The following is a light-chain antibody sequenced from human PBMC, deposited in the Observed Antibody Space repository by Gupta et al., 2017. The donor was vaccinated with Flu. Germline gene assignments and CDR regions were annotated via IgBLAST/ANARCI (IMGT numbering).Light chain of an antibody. CDR2: YAS. CDR3: QQSGRLPPT. J-gene: IGKJ1*01. V-gene: IGKV6-21*01. Sequence: VLTQSPDFQSVTPKENVTITCRASQSIGGALHWYQQKPGQSPKLLIKYASQSFSGVPSRFSGSGSRTHFTLTISGLGPEDAAMYYCQQSGRLPPTFGQGPKVEIK. CDR1: QSIGGA.